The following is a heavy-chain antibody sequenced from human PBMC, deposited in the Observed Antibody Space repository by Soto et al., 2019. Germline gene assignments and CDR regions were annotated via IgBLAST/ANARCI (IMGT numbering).Heavy chain of an antibody. D-gene: IGHD6-19*01. CDR3: ARDGYSSGWRRPFDY. V-gene: IGHV3-33*01. Sequence: PGGSLRLSCAASGFSFNNHGMHWVRQAPGKGLEWVAVIWYDGSYKYYADSVKGRFTISRDNSKNTLYLQMNSLRAEDTAGYYCARDGYSSGWRRPFDYWGQGTLVTVSS. CDR2: IWYDGSYK. J-gene: IGHJ4*02. CDR1: GFSFNNHG.